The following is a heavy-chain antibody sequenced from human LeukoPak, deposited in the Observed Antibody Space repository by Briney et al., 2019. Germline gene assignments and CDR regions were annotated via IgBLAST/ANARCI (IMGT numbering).Heavy chain of an antibody. CDR2: ISTSSSYI. CDR1: GFTFSNYN. Sequence: GGSLRLSCAASGFTFSNYNMNWVRQAPGKGLEWVSFISTSSSYIYYADSVKGRFTISRDNAKNSLYLQMNSLRAEDTAVYYCARDPRAYCGGDCYSSYFDYWGQGTLVTVSS. D-gene: IGHD2-21*02. V-gene: IGHV3-21*01. CDR3: ARDPRAYCGGDCYSSYFDY. J-gene: IGHJ4*02.